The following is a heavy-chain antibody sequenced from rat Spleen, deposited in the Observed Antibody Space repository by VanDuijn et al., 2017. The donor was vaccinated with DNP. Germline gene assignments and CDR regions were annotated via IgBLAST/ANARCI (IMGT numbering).Heavy chain of an antibody. V-gene: IGHV5-46*01. J-gene: IGHJ2*01. CDR2: ITNSGGST. Sequence: EVLLVESGGGPVQPGRPLKLSCTASGFTFSNFPMAWVRQAPTKGLEWVASITNSGGSTYYRDSVKGRFTISRDNAKSTVYLQMNSLRSEDTAIYYCVRPDVYYGYTFYFDSWGQGVMVTVSS. D-gene: IGHD1-6*01. CDR3: VRPDVYYGYTFYFDS. CDR1: GFTFSNFP.